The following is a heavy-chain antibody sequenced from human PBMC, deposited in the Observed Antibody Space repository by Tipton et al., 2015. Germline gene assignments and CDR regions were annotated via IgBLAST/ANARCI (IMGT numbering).Heavy chain of an antibody. CDR1: GGSVSSANYF. Sequence: TLSLTCSVSGGSVSSANYFWSWIRQSPGMGLEWIGYVYFTGTTNYNPSFKSRVTMSIDTSNNEFSLKLRSVTAADTAVYYCARDLEHGMDVWGQGTTVTVS. CDR2: VYFTGTT. V-gene: IGHV4-61*01. CDR3: ARDLEHGMDV. J-gene: IGHJ6*02.